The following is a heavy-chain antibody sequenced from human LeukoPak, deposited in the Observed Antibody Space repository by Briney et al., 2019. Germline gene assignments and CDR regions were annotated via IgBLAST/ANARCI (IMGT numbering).Heavy chain of an antibody. V-gene: IGHV4-34*01. Sequence: TPSETLSLTCAVYGGSFSGYSWSWIRQPPGKGLEWIGEINHSGSTNYNPSLKSRVTISVDTSKSQFSLNLNSMTAADTAVYYCARVFHPINGYGSGSYSFLGSLDPWGQGTLVTVSS. CDR1: GGSFSGYS. CDR3: ARVFHPINGYGSGSYSFLGSLDP. J-gene: IGHJ5*02. D-gene: IGHD3-10*01. CDR2: INHSGST.